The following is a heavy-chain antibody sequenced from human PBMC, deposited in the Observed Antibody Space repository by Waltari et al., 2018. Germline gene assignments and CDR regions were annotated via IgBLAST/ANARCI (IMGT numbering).Heavy chain of an antibody. CDR1: GDSVSRNSAA. CDR2: TNYRSKWDN. CDR3: ARTEPGGLFNS. Sequence: QVQLQQSGPGLVKPSQTLSLTCAISGDSVSRNSAACNWIRQSPSRGLDWLGRTNYRSKWDNDYGVSLKSRKIINPDTSKSQFSVQLNSVTPEDTAVYYCARTEPGGLFNSWGQGTLVTVSS. J-gene: IGHJ4*02. D-gene: IGHD3-16*01. V-gene: IGHV6-1*01.